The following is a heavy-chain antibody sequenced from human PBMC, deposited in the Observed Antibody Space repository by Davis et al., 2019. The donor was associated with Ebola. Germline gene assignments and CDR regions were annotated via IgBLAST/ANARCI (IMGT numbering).Heavy chain of an antibody. CDR1: GFTFSSYS. CDR2: ISSSSSYI. V-gene: IGHV3-21*01. D-gene: IGHD4-17*01. CDR3: ARVRATETTFYYYYYNMDV. J-gene: IGHJ6*02. Sequence: PGGSLRLSCAASGFTFSSYSMNWVRQAPGKGLEWVSSISSSSSYIYYADSVKGRFTISRDNAKNSLYLQMNSLRAADTAVYYCARVRATETTFYYYYYNMDVWGQGTTVTVSS.